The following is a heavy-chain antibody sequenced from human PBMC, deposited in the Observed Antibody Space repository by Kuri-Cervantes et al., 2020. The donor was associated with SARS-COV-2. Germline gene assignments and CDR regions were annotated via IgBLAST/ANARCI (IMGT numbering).Heavy chain of an antibody. V-gene: IGHV4-59*01. CDR1: GGSISSYY. CDR2: IYYSGST. D-gene: IGHD2-2*01. J-gene: IGHJ5*02. Sequence: GSLRLSCTVSGGSISSYYWSWIRQPPGKGLEWIGHIYYSGSTNYNPSLKSRVTISVDTSKNQFSLKLSSVTAADTAVYYCARDNIVVVPAAISWFDPWGQGTLVTVSS. CDR3: ARDNIVVVPAAISWFDP.